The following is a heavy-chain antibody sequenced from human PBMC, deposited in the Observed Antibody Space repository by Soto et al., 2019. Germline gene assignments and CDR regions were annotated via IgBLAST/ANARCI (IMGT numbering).Heavy chain of an antibody. V-gene: IGHV3-30*18. CDR2: ISYDGSNK. J-gene: IGHJ4*02. D-gene: IGHD3-10*01. CDR1: GFTFSSYG. Sequence: GGSLRLSCAASGFTFSSYGMHWVRQAPGKGLEWVAVISYDGSNKYYADSVKGQFTISRDNSKNTLYLQMNSLRAEDTAVYYCAKFLNYYGSGSFDYWGQGTLVTVSS. CDR3: AKFLNYYGSGSFDY.